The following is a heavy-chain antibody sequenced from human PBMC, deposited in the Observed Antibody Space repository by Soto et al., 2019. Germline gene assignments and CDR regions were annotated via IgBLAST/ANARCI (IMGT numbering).Heavy chain of an antibody. D-gene: IGHD4-17*01. CDR3: AREIIPLTTDWYFDL. J-gene: IGHJ2*01. V-gene: IGHV4-30-4*01. Sequence: QVQLQESGPGLVKPSQTLSLTCTVSGGSISGGVYYWSWIRQPPGKGLEWIGYIFDSGSTHYNPSLKSRVTISVDTSKNQFSLRLSSVTAADTAVYYCAREIIPLTTDWYFDLWGRGTLVTVSS. CDR1: GGSISGGVYY. CDR2: IFDSGST.